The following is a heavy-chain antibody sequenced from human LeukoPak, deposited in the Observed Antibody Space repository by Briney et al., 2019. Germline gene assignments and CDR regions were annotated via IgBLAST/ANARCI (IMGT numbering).Heavy chain of an antibody. CDR3: ARGQYYGSGSYYTYCFDY. D-gene: IGHD3-10*01. CDR1: GGSISSYY. CDR2: IYTSGST. J-gene: IGHJ4*02. Sequence: PSETLSLTCTVSGGSISSYYWSWIRQPAGKGLEWIGRIYTSGSTNYNPSLKSRVTMSVDTSKNQFSLKLSSVTAADTAVYYCARGQYYGSGSYYTYCFDYWGQGTLVTVSS. V-gene: IGHV4-4*07.